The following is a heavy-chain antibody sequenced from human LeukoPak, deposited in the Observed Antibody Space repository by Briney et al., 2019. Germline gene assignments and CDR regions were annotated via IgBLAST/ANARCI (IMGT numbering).Heavy chain of an antibody. CDR2: FHNSGAKT. J-gene: IGHJ4*02. CDR1: GITFGTYA. V-gene: IGHV3-23*01. Sequence: PGGSLRLSCAASGITFGTYAMTWVRQAPGKGLEWVSSFHNSGAKTFYSDSVRGRFTISRDNSKSTVYLQMNSLRADDTALYYCAKESGGDWGYFEYWGQGILVTVSS. CDR3: AKESGGDWGYFEY. D-gene: IGHD2-21*01.